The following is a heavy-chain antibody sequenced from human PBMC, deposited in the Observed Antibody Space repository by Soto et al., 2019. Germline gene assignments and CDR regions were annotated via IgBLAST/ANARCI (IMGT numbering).Heavy chain of an antibody. CDR1: GGSISSYY. V-gene: IGHV4-59*01. Sequence: PSETLSLTCTVSGGSISSYYWSWIRQPPGKGLEWIGYIYYSGSTNYNPSLKGRVTISVDTSKNQFSLKLSSVTAADTAVYYCAREGVSSSWYNYYGMDVWGQGTTVTVSS. J-gene: IGHJ6*02. CDR2: IYYSGST. D-gene: IGHD6-13*01. CDR3: AREGVSSSWYNYYGMDV.